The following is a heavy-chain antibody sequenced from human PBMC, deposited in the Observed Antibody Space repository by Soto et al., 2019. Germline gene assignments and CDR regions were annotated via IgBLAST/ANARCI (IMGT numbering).Heavy chain of an antibody. CDR2: IWYDGSDK. CDR3: ARVSNPINYYGMDV. CDR1: GFTFSSYG. Sequence: GGSRRLSCAASGFTFSSYGMHWVRQAPGKGLEWVAVIWYDGSDKYYADSVKGRFTISRDNSKNTLYLQMNSLRAEDTAVYYCARVSNPINYYGMDVWGQGTTVTVSS. V-gene: IGHV3-33*01. J-gene: IGHJ6*02.